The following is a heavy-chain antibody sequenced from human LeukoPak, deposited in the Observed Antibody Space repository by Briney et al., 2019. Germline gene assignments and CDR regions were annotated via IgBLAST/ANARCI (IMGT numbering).Heavy chain of an antibody. CDR2: IYHSGST. J-gene: IGHJ6*02. CDR3: ARDPYGDYSYGMDV. D-gene: IGHD4-17*01. CDR1: GGSISSSNW. Sequence: SETLSLTCAVSGGSISSSNWWSWVRQPPGKGLEWIGEIYHSGSTNYNPSLKSRVTISVDKSKNQFSLKLSSVTAADTAVYYCARDPYGDYSYGMDVWGQGTTVTVSS. V-gene: IGHV4-4*02.